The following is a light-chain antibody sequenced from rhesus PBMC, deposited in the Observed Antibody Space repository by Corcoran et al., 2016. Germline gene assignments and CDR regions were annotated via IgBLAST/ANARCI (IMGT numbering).Light chain of an antibody. V-gene: IGKV1-94*01. CDR2: LAS. Sequence: DIQMTQSPSSLSASIGDRVTVTCRASQGINKELSGYQQQSGEAPTLLIFLASRLQTGVSSRFNGSGSWTDLTLTISSLQPEDVATYCCLQDYTTPWTFGQGTKLEIK. CDR1: QGINKE. CDR3: LQDYTTPWT. J-gene: IGKJ1*01.